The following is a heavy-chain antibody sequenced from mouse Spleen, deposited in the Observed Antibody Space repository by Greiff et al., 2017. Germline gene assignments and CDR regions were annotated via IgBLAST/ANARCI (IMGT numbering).Heavy chain of an antibody. Sequence: EVQLQQSGPELVKPGASVKISCKASGYTFTDYYMNWVKQSHGKSLEWIGDINPNNGGTSYNQKFKGKATLTVDKSSSTAYMELRSLTSEDSAVYYCARENYGGFFFDYWGQGTTLTVSS. CDR2: INPNNGGT. V-gene: IGHV1-26*01. CDR3: ARENYGGFFFDY. J-gene: IGHJ2*01. D-gene: IGHD1-1*01. CDR1: GYTFTDYY.